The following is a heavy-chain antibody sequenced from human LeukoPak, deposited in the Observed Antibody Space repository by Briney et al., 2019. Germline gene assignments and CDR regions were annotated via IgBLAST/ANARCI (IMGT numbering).Heavy chain of an antibody. CDR3: ARDDGEMVTCFDY. D-gene: IGHD5-24*01. J-gene: IGHJ4*02. CDR2: ISSSSSYI. CDR1: GFTFSSYS. Sequence: GGSLRLSCAASGFTFSSYSMNWVRQAPGKGLEWVSSISSSSSYIYYADSVKGRFTISRDNAKNSLYLQMNSLRAEDTAVYYCARDDGEMVTCFDYWGQGTLVTVSS. V-gene: IGHV3-21*01.